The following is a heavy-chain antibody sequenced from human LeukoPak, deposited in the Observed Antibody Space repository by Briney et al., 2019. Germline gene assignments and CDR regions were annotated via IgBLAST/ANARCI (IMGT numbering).Heavy chain of an antibody. CDR1: GFTFSSYS. J-gene: IGHJ3*02. D-gene: IGHD3-22*01. Sequence: GGSLRLSCAASGFTFSSYSMNWVRQAPGKGLEWVSYISSSSSTIYYADSVKGRFTISRDNAKNSLYLQMNSLRAEDTAVYYCARDSAGYYDSSGYYDDAFDIWGQGTMVTVSS. CDR2: ISSSSSTI. CDR3: ARDSAGYYDSSGYYDDAFDI. V-gene: IGHV3-48*01.